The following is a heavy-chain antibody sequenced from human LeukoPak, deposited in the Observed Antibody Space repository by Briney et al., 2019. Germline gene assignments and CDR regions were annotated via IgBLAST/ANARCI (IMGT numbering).Heavy chain of an antibody. D-gene: IGHD5-12*01. Sequence: GGSLRLSCAASGFSFSSFAMHWVRQAPGKGLEWVAVTPHDGNNKYYADSVRGRFTISRDNSKNTLYLEMNSLRAEDTALYYCARDGNSGYDLTYYYGMDVWGQGTTVTVSS. CDR3: ARDGNSGYDLTYYYGMDV. J-gene: IGHJ6*02. V-gene: IGHV3-30-3*01. CDR1: GFSFSSFA. CDR2: TPHDGNNK.